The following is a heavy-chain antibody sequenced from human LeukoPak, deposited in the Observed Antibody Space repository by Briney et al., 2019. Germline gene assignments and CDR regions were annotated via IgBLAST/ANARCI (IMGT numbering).Heavy chain of an antibody. CDR2: IYTSGST. V-gene: IGHV4-4*07. J-gene: IGHJ5*02. Sequence: SETLSLTCTVPGGSISSYYWSWIRQPAGKGLEWIGRIYTSGSTNYNPSLKSRVTMSVDTSKNQFSLKLSSVTAADTAVYYCARETAYYYGSGSYYCWFDPWGQGTLVTVSS. CDR1: GGSISSYY. D-gene: IGHD3-10*01. CDR3: ARETAYYYGSGSYYCWFDP.